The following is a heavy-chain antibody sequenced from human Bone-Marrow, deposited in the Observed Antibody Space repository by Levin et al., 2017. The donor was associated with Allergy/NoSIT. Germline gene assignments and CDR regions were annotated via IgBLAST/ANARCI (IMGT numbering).Heavy chain of an antibody. V-gene: IGHV1-69*13. CDR1: GGTFSSYG. Sequence: SVKVSCKVSGGTFSSYGFRWLRQVPGQGPEWLGLIIPMMHSVKYVQKFQGRVTITADDSTSTFYMELSRLTSEDTGVYYCAREYSSSYGMDVWGQGTTIIVSS. CDR2: IIPMMHSV. CDR3: AREYSSSYGMDV. D-gene: IGHD6-13*01. J-gene: IGHJ6*02.